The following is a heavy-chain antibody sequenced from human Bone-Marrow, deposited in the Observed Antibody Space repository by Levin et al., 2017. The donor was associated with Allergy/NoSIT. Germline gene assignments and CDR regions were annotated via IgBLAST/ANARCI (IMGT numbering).Heavy chain of an antibody. V-gene: IGHV3-15*01. CDR2: IKSKADGGTT. CDR3: TTSLVVGYRYAFGF. D-gene: IGHD5-18*01. J-gene: IGHJ4*02. Sequence: GGSLRLSCAASGFTFNNAWMNWVRQAPGKGLEWVGHIKSKADGGTTDSAAPVKGRFTISRDDSRNRLYLQMNSLKTEDTAVYYCTTSLVVGYRYAFGFWGQGTLVTVSS. CDR1: GFTFNNAW.